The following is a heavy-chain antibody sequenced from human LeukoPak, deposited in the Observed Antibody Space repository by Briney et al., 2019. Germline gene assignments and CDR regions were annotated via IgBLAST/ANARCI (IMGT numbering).Heavy chain of an antibody. V-gene: IGHV4-59*01. J-gene: IGHJ3*02. CDR2: IYYSGST. Sequence: SETLSLTCTVSGGSISSYYWCWIRQPPGKGLEWIGYIYYSGSTNYNPSLKSRVTISVDTSKNQFSLKLSSVTAADTAVYYCARNGFTTAAFDIWGQGTMVTVSS. CDR1: GGSISSYY. CDR3: ARNGFTTAAFDI. D-gene: IGHD3-22*01.